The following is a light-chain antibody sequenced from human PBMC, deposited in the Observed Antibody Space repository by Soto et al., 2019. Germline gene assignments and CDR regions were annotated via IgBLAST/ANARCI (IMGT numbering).Light chain of an antibody. CDR3: QTWGTGIVV. CDR2: LNSDGSH. V-gene: IGLV4-69*01. J-gene: IGLJ2*01. CDR1: SGHSSYV. Sequence: QLVLTQSPPASASLGASVKLTCTLSSGHSSYVIAWHQQQPEEGPRYLMKLNSDGSHTKGDGIPDRFSGSSSGAERYLTISSLQSEDEADYYCQTWGTGIVVFGGGTKLTVL.